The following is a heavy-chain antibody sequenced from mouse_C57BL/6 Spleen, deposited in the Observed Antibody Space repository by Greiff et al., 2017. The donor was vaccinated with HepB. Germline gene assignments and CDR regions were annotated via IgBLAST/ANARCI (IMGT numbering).Heavy chain of an antibody. CDR3: ARSGVWVAWFAY. D-gene: IGHD3-1*01. CDR2: IHPNSGST. Sequence: VQLQQSGAELVKPGASVKLSCKASGYTFTSYWMHWVKQRPGQGLEWIGMIHPNSGSTNYNEKFKSKATLTVDKSSSTAYMQLSSLTSEDSAVYCCARSGVWVAWFAYWGQGTLVTVSA. V-gene: IGHV1-64*01. J-gene: IGHJ3*01. CDR1: GYTFTSYW.